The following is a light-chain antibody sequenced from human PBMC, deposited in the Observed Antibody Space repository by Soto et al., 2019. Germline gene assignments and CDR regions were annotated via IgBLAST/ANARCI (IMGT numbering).Light chain of an antibody. CDR1: QSVSSY. V-gene: IGKV3-11*01. Sequence: EIVLTQSPATLSLSPGERATLSCRASQSVSSYLAWYQQKPGQAPRLLFYDASNRATGIPARFSGSASGTDFTLTISSLEPEDFAVYYCQQRSTWPMYTFGQGTKLEIK. J-gene: IGKJ2*01. CDR2: DAS. CDR3: QQRSTWPMYT.